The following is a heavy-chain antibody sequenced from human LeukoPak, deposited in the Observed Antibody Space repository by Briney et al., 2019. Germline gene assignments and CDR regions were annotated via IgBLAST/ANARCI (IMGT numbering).Heavy chain of an antibody. D-gene: IGHD3-3*01. CDR3: ARAVSDFWSGYSPYYFDY. CDR2: IYYSGST. CDR1: GGSIRSSYYY. J-gene: IGHJ4*02. Sequence: SETLSLTCTVSGGSIRSSYYYWGWIRQPPGKGLEWIGSIYYSGSTYYNPSLRSRVTISVDTSKNQFSLKLSSVTAADTAVYYCARAVSDFWSGYSPYYFDYWGQGTLVTVSS. V-gene: IGHV4-39*01.